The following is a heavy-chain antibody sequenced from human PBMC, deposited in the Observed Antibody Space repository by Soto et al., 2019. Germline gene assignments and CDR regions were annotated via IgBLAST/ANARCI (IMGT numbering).Heavy chain of an antibody. CDR1: GYTFTSYG. CDR2: ISAYNGNT. J-gene: IGHJ6*02. D-gene: IGHD6-6*01. V-gene: IGHV1-18*01. CDR3: ARGDKYSSSPYGMDV. Sequence: ASVKVSCKASGYTFTSYGISWVRQAPGQGLEWMGWISAYNGNTNYAQKLQGRVTMTTDTSTSTAYVELRSLRSDDTAVYYCARGDKYSSSPYGMDVWGQGTTVTV.